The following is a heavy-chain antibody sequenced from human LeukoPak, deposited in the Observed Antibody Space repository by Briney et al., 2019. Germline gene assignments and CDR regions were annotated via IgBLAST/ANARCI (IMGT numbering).Heavy chain of an antibody. Sequence: SETLSLTCTVSGGSIGSYYWSWIRQPPGKGLEWIGYIYYSGSTNYNPSLKSRVTISVDTSKNQFSLKLSSVTAADTAVYYCARDGSHYYDSSGYYYFDYWGQGTLVTVSS. CDR3: ARDGSHYYDSSGYYYFDY. J-gene: IGHJ4*02. CDR1: GGSIGSYY. CDR2: IYYSGST. D-gene: IGHD3-22*01. V-gene: IGHV4-59*01.